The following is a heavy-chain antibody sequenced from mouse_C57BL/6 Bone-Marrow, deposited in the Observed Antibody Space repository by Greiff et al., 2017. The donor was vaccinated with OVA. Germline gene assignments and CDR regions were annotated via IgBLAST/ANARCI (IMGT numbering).Heavy chain of an antibody. V-gene: IGHV1-81*01. CDR3: RTGFDY. CDR1: GYTFTSYG. CDR2: INPSSGNT. J-gene: IGHJ2*01. Sequence: QVQLQQSGAELARPGASVKLSCKASGYTFTSYGISWVKQRTGQGLEWIGEINPSSGNTYYNEKFKGKATLTADKSSSTAYMELRSLTSEDSAVYFCRTGFDYWGQGTTLTVSS.